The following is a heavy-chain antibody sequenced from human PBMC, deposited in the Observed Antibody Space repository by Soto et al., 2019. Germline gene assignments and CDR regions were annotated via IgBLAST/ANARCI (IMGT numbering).Heavy chain of an antibody. CDR1: GFTFSSYG. V-gene: IGHV3-33*01. CDR3: ARGGYYYDSSGSINPETDAFDI. Sequence: GGSLRLSCAASGFTFSSYGMHWVRQAPGKGLEWVAVIWYDGSNKYYADSVKGRFTISRDNSKNTLYLQMNSLRAEDTAVYYCARGGYYYDSSGSINPETDAFDIWGQGTMVTVSS. D-gene: IGHD3-22*01. CDR2: IWYDGSNK. J-gene: IGHJ3*02.